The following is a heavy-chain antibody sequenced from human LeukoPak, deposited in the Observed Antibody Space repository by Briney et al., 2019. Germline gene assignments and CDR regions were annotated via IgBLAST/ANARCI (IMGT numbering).Heavy chain of an antibody. CDR2: IYTSGST. V-gene: IGHV4-4*07. CDR3: AREGTNARRISITIFGVVTPPHYYYYMDV. D-gene: IGHD3-3*01. CDR1: GGSFSGYY. Sequence: SETLSLTCAVYGGSFSGYYWSWIRQPPGKGLEWIGRIYTSGSTNYNPSLKSRVTMSVDTSKNQFSLKLSSVTAADTAVYYCAREGTNARRISITIFGVVTPPHYYYYMDVWGKGTTVTVSS. J-gene: IGHJ6*03.